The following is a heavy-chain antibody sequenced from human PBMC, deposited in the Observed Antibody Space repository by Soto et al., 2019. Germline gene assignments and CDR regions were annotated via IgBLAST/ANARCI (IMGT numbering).Heavy chain of an antibody. V-gene: IGHV1-18*01. CDR3: ARDGSDIVVIPAAKKIPWFDP. CDR1: GYTFTSYG. D-gene: IGHD2-2*01. Sequence: RASVKVSCKASGYTFTSYGISWVRQAPGQGLEWMGWVSAYNSNTNYAQKLQGRVTMTTDTSTSTAYMELRSLRSDDTAVYYCARDGSDIVVIPAAKKIPWFDPWGQGTLVTVSS. J-gene: IGHJ5*02. CDR2: VSAYNSNT.